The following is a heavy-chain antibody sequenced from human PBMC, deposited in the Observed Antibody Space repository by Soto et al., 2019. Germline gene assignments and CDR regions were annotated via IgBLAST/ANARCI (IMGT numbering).Heavy chain of an antibody. Sequence: QITLKESGPTLVRPTQTLTLTCTFSGFSLSTSGVGVGWIRQPPGKALEWLALMYWGDDTRYSPSLKSRLTTTEDNSKNLVVLTMTHMDPVDTATYYCAHTAAPGAYWESFDFWGQGTLVTVSS. V-gene: IGHV2-5*02. D-gene: IGHD1-26*01. J-gene: IGHJ4*02. CDR1: GFSLSTSGVG. CDR2: MYWGDDT. CDR3: AHTAAPGAYWESFDF.